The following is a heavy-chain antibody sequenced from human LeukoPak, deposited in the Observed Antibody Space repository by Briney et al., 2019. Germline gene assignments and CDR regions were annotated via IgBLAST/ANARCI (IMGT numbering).Heavy chain of an antibody. Sequence: GGSLRLSCAASGFTFSSSEMNWVRQAPGKGLEWVSYITGSGDTTYYADSVKGRFTISRDNARNSLYLQMNSLRAEDTAVYYCARDRRWFGELDFWGQGTLVTVSS. J-gene: IGHJ4*02. V-gene: IGHV3-48*03. D-gene: IGHD3-10*01. CDR2: ITGSGDTT. CDR3: ARDRRWFGELDF. CDR1: GFTFSSSE.